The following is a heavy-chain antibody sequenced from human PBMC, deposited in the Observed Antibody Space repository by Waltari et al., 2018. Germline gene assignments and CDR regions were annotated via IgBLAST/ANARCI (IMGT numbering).Heavy chain of an antibody. CDR3: AKRVTDGFYPFDY. CDR1: GFNFRGCA. J-gene: IGHJ4*02. D-gene: IGHD3-10*01. CDR2: INNNGAIT. Sequence: EVRLLESGGGLVPLGGSLRLSCAASGFNFRGCAVGWVRQAPGKGLEWVSAINNNGAITYYADSVKGRFTISRDNSKNTLYLQMNSLRAEDTAVYYCAKRVTDGFYPFDYWGQGTLVTVSS. V-gene: IGHV3-23*01.